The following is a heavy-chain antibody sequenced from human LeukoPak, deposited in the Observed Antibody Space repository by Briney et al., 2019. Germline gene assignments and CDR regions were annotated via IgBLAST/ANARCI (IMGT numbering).Heavy chain of an antibody. Sequence: SETLSLTCTVSGGSISSGDYYWSWIRQPPGKGLEWIGYIYYSGSTYYNPSLKNRVTISVDTSKNQFSLKLSSVTAADTAVYYCARDGVTRWFDPWGQGTLVTVSS. CDR2: IYYSGST. J-gene: IGHJ5*02. D-gene: IGHD4-17*01. CDR1: GGSISSGDYY. CDR3: ARDGVTRWFDP. V-gene: IGHV4-30-4*01.